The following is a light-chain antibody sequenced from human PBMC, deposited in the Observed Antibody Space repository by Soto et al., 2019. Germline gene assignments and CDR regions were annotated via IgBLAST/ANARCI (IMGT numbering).Light chain of an antibody. J-gene: IGKJ5*01. V-gene: IGKV3-11*01. CDR2: DAS. CDR3: QQRSNWPIT. CDR1: QSVSSY. Sequence: EIVLTQSPAILSLSPGERVTLSCRASQSVSSYLAWYQQKPGQAPRLLMYDASNRATGIPARFSGSGSGTDFTLTINSLEPEDFAVYYSQQRSNWPITFGQGTRLDIK.